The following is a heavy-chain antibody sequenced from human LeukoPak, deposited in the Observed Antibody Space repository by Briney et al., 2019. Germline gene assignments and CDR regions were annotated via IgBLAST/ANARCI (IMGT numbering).Heavy chain of an antibody. CDR3: ARDQDIVVVPAALDV. J-gene: IGHJ6*02. CDR1: GFTFSSYA. D-gene: IGHD2-2*01. CDR2: ISYDGSNK. Sequence: GRSLRLSCAASGFTFSSYAMHWVRQAPGKGLEWVAVISYDGSNKYYAHSVKGRFTISRHNSKNTLYLQMNSLRAEDTAVYYCARDQDIVVVPAALDVWGQGTTVTVSS. V-gene: IGHV3-30-3*01.